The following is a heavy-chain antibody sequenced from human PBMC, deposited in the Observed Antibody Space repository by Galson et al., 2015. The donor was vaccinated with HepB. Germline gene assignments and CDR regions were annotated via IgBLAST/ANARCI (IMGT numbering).Heavy chain of an antibody. CDR1: GFTFNSYA. CDR2: ITYAGTNK. Sequence: SLRLSCAASGFTFNSYAMHWVRQAPGKGLQWVAVITYAGTNKFYARSVEGRFTISRDNSRNTLFLHMNSLRPEDTALYYCVKGGGYSAIRGRGGFDSWGQGTLVTVSS. V-gene: IGHV3-30*04. CDR3: VKGGGYSAIRGRGGFDS. J-gene: IGHJ4*02. D-gene: IGHD5-12*01.